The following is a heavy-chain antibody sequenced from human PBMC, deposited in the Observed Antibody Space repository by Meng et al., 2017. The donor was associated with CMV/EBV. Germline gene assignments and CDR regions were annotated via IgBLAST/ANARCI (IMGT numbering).Heavy chain of an antibody. CDR2: INPNSGGT. V-gene: IGHV1-2*02. CDR3: ARGDSGSYRYYGMDV. J-gene: IGHJ6*02. D-gene: IGHD1-26*01. CDR1: GYTFTGYY. Sequence: ASVKVSCKASGYTFTGYYMHWVRQAPGQGLEWMGWINPNSGGTNYAQKFQGRVTMTRDKSISTAYMELSRLRSDDTAVYYCARGDSGSYRYYGMDVWGQGTTVTVSS.